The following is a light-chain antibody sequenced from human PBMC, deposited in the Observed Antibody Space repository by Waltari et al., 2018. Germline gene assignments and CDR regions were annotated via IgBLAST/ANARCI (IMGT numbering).Light chain of an antibody. CDR1: QSISSW. CDR3: QHYNTYSRSIT. V-gene: IGKV1-5*03. CDR2: KAS. J-gene: IGKJ5*01. Sequence: DIQMTLSPSTLSASVGDRVTIACRASQSISSWLAWYQQKPGRAPKLLIDKASTLESGVPSRFSGSGAGTECTLTISSLQPDDFATYYCQHYNTYSRSITFGQGTRLEIQ.